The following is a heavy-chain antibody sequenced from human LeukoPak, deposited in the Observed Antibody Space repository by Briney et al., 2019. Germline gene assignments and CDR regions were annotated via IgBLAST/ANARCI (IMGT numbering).Heavy chain of an antibody. D-gene: IGHD3-22*01. CDR1: GITLSNYG. V-gene: IGHV3-23*01. J-gene: IGHJ4*02. CDR3: AKRGVVIRVILVGFHKEAYYFDS. CDR2: ISDSGGRT. Sequence: GGCLRLSCAVSGITLSNYGMSWVRQAPGKGLEWVAGISDSGGRTNYADSVKGRFTISRDNPKNTLYLQMNSLRAEDTAVNFCAKRGVVIRVILVGFHKEAYYFDSWGQGALVTVSS.